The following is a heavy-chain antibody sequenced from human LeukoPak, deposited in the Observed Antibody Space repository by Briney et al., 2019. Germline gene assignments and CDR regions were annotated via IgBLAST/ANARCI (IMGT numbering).Heavy chain of an antibody. CDR2: ISDSGGST. J-gene: IGHJ4*02. D-gene: IGHD2-21*02. Sequence: GGTLRLSCAASGFTFSTYGMSWVRQAPGKGLEWVSSISDSGGSTYYADSVKGRFTISRDNAKNSLYLQMNSLRAEDTAVYYCARGAGVTIDYWGQGTLVTVSS. CDR1: GFTFSTYG. V-gene: IGHV3-21*01. CDR3: ARGAGVTIDY.